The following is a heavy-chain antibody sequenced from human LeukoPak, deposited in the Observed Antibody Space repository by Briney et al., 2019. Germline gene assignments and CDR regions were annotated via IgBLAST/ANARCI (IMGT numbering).Heavy chain of an antibody. Sequence: SVKVSCKASGGTFSSYTISWVRQAPGQGLEWMGRIIPILGIANYAQKFQGRVTITADKSTSTAYMELSSLRSEDTAMYYCARTGYCSSTSCYAWFDPWGQGTLVTVSS. CDR2: IIPILGIA. CDR3: ARTGYCSSTSCYAWFDP. CDR1: GGTFSSYT. J-gene: IGHJ5*02. D-gene: IGHD2-2*01. V-gene: IGHV1-69*02.